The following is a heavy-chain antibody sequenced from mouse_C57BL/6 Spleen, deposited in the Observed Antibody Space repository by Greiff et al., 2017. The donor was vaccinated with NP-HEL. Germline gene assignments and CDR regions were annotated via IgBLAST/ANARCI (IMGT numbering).Heavy chain of an antibody. Sequence: QVQLQQPGAELVKPGASVKMSCKASGYTFTSYWITWVKQRPGQGLEWIGDIYPGSGSTNYNEKFKSKATLTVDTSSSTAYMQLSSLTSEDSAVYYCAKGPYDYSAWFAYWGQGTLVTVSA. J-gene: IGHJ3*01. CDR2: IYPGSGST. CDR3: AKGPYDYSAWFAY. CDR1: GYTFTSYW. D-gene: IGHD2-4*01. V-gene: IGHV1-55*01.